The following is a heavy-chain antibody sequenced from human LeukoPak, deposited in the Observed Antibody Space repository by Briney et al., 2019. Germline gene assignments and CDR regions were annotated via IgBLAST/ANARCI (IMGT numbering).Heavy chain of an antibody. CDR2: IQYDESNK. CDR1: GFIFSNYG. D-gene: IGHD6-19*01. CDR3: ATMQWLEGVDWFDP. Sequence: GGSLRLSCAASGFIFSNYGMHWVRQAPGKGLEWVAFIQYDESNKFYADSVKGRFTISRDNSKNTLFLQMNSLRAEDTAVYYCATMQWLEGVDWFDPWGQGTLVTVSS. J-gene: IGHJ5*02. V-gene: IGHV3-30*02.